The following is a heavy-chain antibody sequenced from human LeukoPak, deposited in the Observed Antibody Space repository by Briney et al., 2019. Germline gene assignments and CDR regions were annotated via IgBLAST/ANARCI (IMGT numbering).Heavy chain of an antibody. CDR2: IYYSGST. D-gene: IGHD3-9*01. J-gene: IGHJ6*02. CDR3: AVRGPLRYFDWLFYYGMDV. Sequence: SETLSLTCTVSGGSISSSSYYWGWIRQPPGKGLEWIGSIYYSGSTYYNPSLKSRVTISVDTSKNQFSLKLSSVTAADTAVYYCAVRGPLRYFDWLFYYGMDVWGQGTTVTVSS. CDR1: GGSISSSSYY. V-gene: IGHV4-39*01.